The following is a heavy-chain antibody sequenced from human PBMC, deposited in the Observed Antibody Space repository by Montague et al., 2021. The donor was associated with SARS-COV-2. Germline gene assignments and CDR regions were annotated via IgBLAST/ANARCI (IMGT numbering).Heavy chain of an antibody. D-gene: IGHD5-12*01. J-gene: IGHJ4*02. CDR1: GGSISSSSYY. CDR2: IYYSGXT. V-gene: IGHV4-39*01. CDR3: ARHERQWLRLYPYYFDY. Sequence: SETLSLTCTVSGGSISSSSYYWGWIRQPPGMGLEWIGSIYYSGXTXYXXXXKXRVTISVDTSKNQFSLKLSSVTAADTAVYYCARHERQWLRLYPYYFDYWGQGTLVTVSS.